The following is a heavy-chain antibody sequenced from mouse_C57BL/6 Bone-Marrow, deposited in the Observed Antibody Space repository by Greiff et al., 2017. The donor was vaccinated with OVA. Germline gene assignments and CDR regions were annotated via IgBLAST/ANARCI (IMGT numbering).Heavy chain of an antibody. J-gene: IGHJ3*01. D-gene: IGHD1-1*01. CDR2: IYPGGGYT. Sequence: QVQLKESGAELVRPGTSVKMSCKASGYTFTNYWIGWAKQRPGHGLEWIGDIYPGGGYTNYNEKFKGKATLTADKSSSTAYMQFSSLTSEDSAIYYCAITAWFAYWGQGTLVTVSA. CDR1: GYTFTNYW. V-gene: IGHV1-63*01. CDR3: AITAWFAY.